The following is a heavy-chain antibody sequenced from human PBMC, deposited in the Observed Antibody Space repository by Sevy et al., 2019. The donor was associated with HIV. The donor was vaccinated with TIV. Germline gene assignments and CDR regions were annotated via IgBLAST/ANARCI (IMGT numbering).Heavy chain of an antibody. J-gene: IGHJ3*02. CDR3: AKDRLSGWGHDAFDI. D-gene: IGHD6-19*01. Sequence: GGSLRLSCAASGFIFTTYGMHWVRQAPGKGLEWVAVISYDGSNKYYADSVKGRFTISRDNSKNTLYLQMNSLRAEDTAVYYCAKDRLSGWGHDAFDIWGQGTMVTVSS. CDR1: GFIFTTYG. CDR2: ISYDGSNK. V-gene: IGHV3-30*18.